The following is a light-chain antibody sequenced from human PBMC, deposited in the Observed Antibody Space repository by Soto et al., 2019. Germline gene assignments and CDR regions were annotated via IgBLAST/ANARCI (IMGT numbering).Light chain of an antibody. CDR2: AVS. CDR1: QSVSHY. V-gene: IGKV3-11*01. CDR3: QQRSEWPLCT. J-gene: IGKJ2*02. Sequence: EIILTQSPATLSLSPGDRATLSCRASQSVSHYLAWYQQKPGQAPRLLIYAVSNRATGIPARFSGSGSGTAFTLTISSLEPEDFAVYFCQQRSEWPLCTFGQGTKLEIK.